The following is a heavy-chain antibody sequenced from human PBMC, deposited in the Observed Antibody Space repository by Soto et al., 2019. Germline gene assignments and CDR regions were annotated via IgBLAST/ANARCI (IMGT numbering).Heavy chain of an antibody. V-gene: IGHV3-30-3*01. J-gene: IGHJ6*02. Sequence: QVQLVESGGGVVQPGRSLRLSCAASGFTFSSYAMHWDRQAPGKGLEWVAVISYDGSNKYYADSVKGRFTISRDNSKNTLYLQMNSLRAEDTAVYYCARDLLETGLNYYYGMDVWGQGTTVTVSS. D-gene: IGHD3-16*01. CDR1: GFTFSSYA. CDR3: ARDLLETGLNYYYGMDV. CDR2: ISYDGSNK.